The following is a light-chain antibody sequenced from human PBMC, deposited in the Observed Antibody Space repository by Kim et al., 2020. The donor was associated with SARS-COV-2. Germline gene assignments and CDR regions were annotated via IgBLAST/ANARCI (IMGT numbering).Light chain of an antibody. CDR2: QDS. Sequence: SVSPGKTASITCSGDKLGDKYACWYQQKPDQSPVLVIYQDSKRPSGIPERFSGSNSGNTATLTISGTQAMDEADYYCQAWDSSTVVFGGGTQLTVL. V-gene: IGLV3-1*01. CDR3: QAWDSSTVV. CDR1: KLGDKY. J-gene: IGLJ2*01.